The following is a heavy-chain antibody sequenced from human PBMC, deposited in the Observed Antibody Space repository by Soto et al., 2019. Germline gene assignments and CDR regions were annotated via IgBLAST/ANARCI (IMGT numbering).Heavy chain of an antibody. D-gene: IGHD3-10*01. Sequence: PGGSLRLSCAASGFTFSTYSTSWVRQPPGKGLEWVAGIRPSGDITFYADSVKGRFTIPRDNDKNTLYLRKKSMRAEDTAVYYCARGLLIMVRKVIIPPQYYYGMDVWGQGTTVTVFS. J-gene: IGHJ6*02. CDR2: IRPSGDIT. CDR3: ARGLLIMVRKVIIPPQYYYGMDV. CDR1: GFTFSTYS. V-gene: IGHV3-23*01.